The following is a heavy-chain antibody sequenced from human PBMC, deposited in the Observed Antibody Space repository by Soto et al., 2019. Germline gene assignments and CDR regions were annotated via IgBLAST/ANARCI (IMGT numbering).Heavy chain of an antibody. D-gene: IGHD3-22*01. Sequence: QVQLVQSGAEVKKPGSSVKVSCKASGGTFSSYTISWVRQAPGQGLEWMGRIIPILGIANYAQKFQGRVTITADKSTSTAYMELSSLRSEDTAVYYCARGQIGDSSGYYLGEFDYWGQGTLVTVSS. CDR3: ARGQIGDSSGYYLGEFDY. V-gene: IGHV1-69*02. CDR1: GGTFSSYT. CDR2: IIPILGIA. J-gene: IGHJ4*02.